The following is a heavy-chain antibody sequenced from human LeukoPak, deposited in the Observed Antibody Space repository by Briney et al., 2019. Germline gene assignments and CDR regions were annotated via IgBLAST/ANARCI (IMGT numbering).Heavy chain of an antibody. D-gene: IGHD6-6*01. Sequence: GGGLRLSCAGSGFTFSNYEMHWVRLVLGKGLEWVSAIGIAGNTFYAGSVKGRFTISRENAKNSFHLQMNSLGAGDTAVYYCAREGSLSSSDAFDIWGQGTMVTVSS. CDR1: GFTFSNYE. V-gene: IGHV3-13*01. CDR3: AREGSLSSSDAFDI. J-gene: IGHJ3*02. CDR2: IGIAGNT.